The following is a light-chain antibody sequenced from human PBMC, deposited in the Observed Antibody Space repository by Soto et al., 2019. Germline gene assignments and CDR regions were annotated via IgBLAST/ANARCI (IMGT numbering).Light chain of an antibody. CDR3: CSYARSTTVV. Sequence: QSALTQPASVPGSPGQSITISCTGTSSDVGSYNLVSWYQQHPGKAPKLMIYEGTKRPSGVSNRFSGSKSGNTASLTISGLQAEDEADYYCCSYARSTTVVFGGGTKLTVL. J-gene: IGLJ2*01. V-gene: IGLV2-23*01. CDR1: SSDVGSYNL. CDR2: EGT.